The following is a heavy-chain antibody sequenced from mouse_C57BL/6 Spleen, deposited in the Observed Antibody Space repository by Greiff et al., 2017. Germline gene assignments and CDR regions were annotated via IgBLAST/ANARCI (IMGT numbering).Heavy chain of an antibody. D-gene: IGHD4-1*01. Sequence: VQLQQSGAELVRPGASVKLSCKASGYTFTDYYINWVKQRPGQGLEWIARIYPGSGNTYYNEKFKGKATLTAEKSSSTAYMQLSSLTSEDSAVYFCARSRDWENFDYWGQGTTLTVSS. V-gene: IGHV1-76*01. CDR1: GYTFTDYY. CDR2: IYPGSGNT. CDR3: ARSRDWENFDY. J-gene: IGHJ2*01.